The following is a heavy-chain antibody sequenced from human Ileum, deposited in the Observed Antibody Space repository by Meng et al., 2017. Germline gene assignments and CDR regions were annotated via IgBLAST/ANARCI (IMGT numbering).Heavy chain of an antibody. V-gene: IGHV3-72*01. CDR1: GFTFSDHY. CDR3: ATAPRGPLYYYGMDV. Sequence: GESLKISCAASGFTFSDHYMDWVRQAPGKGLEWVGRIRNKANSFSTEYAASVKGRFTVSKDDSQNSLYPQMNSLRDDDTGVYYCATAPRGPLYYYGMDVWGQGTMVTVSS. J-gene: IGHJ6*02. CDR2: IRNKANSFST. D-gene: IGHD5-12*01.